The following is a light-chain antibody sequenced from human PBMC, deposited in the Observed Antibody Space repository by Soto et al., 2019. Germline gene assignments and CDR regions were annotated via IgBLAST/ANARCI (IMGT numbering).Light chain of an antibody. Sequence: EIVLTQSPGTLSLSAGERATLSCRAGQSVSSYLAWYQKKPGQAPRLLVYGASTRATGIPDRFSGSGSGTDFTLTISRLEPEDFAVYYCQQYDSSPLSFGPGTKV. J-gene: IGKJ3*01. CDR2: GAS. CDR3: QQYDSSPLS. CDR1: QSVSSY. V-gene: IGKV3-20*01.